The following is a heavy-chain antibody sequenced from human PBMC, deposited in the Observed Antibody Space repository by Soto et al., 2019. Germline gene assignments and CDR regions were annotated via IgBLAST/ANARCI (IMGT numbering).Heavy chain of an antibody. D-gene: IGHD3-3*02. Sequence: QVQLVESGGGLVKPGGSLRLSCAASGFTFIDSYMSWLRQAPGKGMEWVSYISSSGTSTYYADSVKGRFTISRDNAENSLYLQMNPLRAEDTTVYFCARFSGHDVFDIWGQGTMVTVSS. CDR2: ISSSGTST. V-gene: IGHV3-11*01. J-gene: IGHJ3*02. CDR1: GFTFIDSY. CDR3: ARFSGHDVFDI.